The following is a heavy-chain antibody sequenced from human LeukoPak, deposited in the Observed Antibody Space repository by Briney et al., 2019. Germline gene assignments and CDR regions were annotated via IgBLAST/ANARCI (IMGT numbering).Heavy chain of an antibody. J-gene: IGHJ4*02. CDR2: ISWNSGSI. CDR1: GFTFDDFA. V-gene: IGHV3-9*01. CDR3: AKDIRPRIQLWSISFDY. Sequence: PGGSLRLSCAASGFTFDDFAMHWVRQAPGKGLEWVSGISWNSGSIGYADSVKGRFTISRDNAKNSLYLQMNSLRAEDTALYYCAKDIRPRIQLWSISFDYWGQGTLVTVSS. D-gene: IGHD5-18*01.